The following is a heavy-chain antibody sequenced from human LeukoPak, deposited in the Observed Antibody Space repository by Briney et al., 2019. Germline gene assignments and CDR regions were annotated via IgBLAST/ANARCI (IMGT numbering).Heavy chain of an antibody. CDR3: AREERWLQKRGPYDAFDI. CDR1: GGSISSYY. J-gene: IGHJ3*02. D-gene: IGHD5-24*01. CDR2: IYYSGST. V-gene: IGHV4-59*01. Sequence: SETLSLTCTVSGGSISSYYWSWIRQPPGEGLEWIGHIYYSGSTNYNPSLKSRVTISVDTSKNQFSLKLSSVTAADTAVYYCAREERWLQKRGPYDAFDIWGQGTMVTVSS.